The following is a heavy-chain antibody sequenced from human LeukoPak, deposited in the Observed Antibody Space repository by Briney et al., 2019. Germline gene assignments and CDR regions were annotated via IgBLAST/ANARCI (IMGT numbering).Heavy chain of an antibody. Sequence: PGGSLRFSCAASGFTFSSNYMSWVRQAPGKGLEWVSVIYSGGSTYYADSVKGRFTISRDNSKNTLYLQMNSLRAEDTAVYYCARDYVVPAAIPYYYGMDVWGQGTTVTVSS. V-gene: IGHV3-53*01. J-gene: IGHJ6*02. CDR1: GFTFSSNY. D-gene: IGHD2-2*01. CDR3: ARDYVVPAAIPYYYGMDV. CDR2: IYSGGST.